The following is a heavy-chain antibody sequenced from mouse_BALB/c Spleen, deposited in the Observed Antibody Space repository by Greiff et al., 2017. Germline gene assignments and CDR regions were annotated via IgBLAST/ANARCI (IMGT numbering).Heavy chain of an antibody. CDR3: ARDNGSSYGAMDY. D-gene: IGHD1-1*01. V-gene: IGHV2-6-7*01. CDR2: IWGDGST. Sequence: VKLMESGPGLVAPSQSLSITCTVSGFSLTGYGVNWVRQPPGKGLEWLGMIWGDGSTDYNSALKSRLSISKDNSKSQVFLKMNSLQTDDTARYYCARDNGSSYGAMDYWGQGTSVTVSS. CDR1: GFSLTGYG. J-gene: IGHJ4*01.